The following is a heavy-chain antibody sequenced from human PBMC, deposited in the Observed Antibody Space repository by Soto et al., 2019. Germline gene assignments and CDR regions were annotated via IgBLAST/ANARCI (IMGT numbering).Heavy chain of an antibody. CDR3: ARPRPPSGWYWFVP. CDR2: INAGNGNT. J-gene: IGHJ5*02. D-gene: IGHD6-19*01. V-gene: IGHV1-3*01. Sequence: ASVKVSCKACGYRFTSYAMHWVRQAPGQGMEWMGWINAGNGNTKYSQKFQGRVTITRDTSLSTAYMELRSLRSEDTAVYYCARPRPPSGWYWFVPWGQGTLVTASS. CDR1: GYRFTSYA.